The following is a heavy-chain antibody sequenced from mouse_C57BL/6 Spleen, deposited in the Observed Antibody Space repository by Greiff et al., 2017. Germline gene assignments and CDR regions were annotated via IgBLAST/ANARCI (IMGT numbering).Heavy chain of an antibody. CDR2: INPNNGGT. J-gene: IGHJ2*01. D-gene: IGHD1-1*01. CDR3: ARGGDYDGSLSYFDG. V-gene: IGHV1-26*01. CDR1: GYTFTDYY. Sequence: VQLHQSGPELVKPGASVKISCKASGYTFTDYYMNWVKQSPGKSLEWIGDINPNNGGTIYNQKFKGKATLTVEKSSSTAYMQLRSLTSEDSAVYYCARGGDYDGSLSYFDGWGKATTLTV.